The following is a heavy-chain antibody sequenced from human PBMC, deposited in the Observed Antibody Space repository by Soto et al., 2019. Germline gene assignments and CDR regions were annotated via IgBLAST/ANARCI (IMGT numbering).Heavy chain of an antibody. CDR2: ISGHNGKA. CDR1: GGTFSSYA. D-gene: IGHD5-12*01. J-gene: IGHJ6*02. CDR3: ARKGYIGNFAMDV. Sequence: ASVKVSCKASGGTFSSYAISWVRQAPGQGLEWMGWISGHNGKADYAESFQGRVIMTTDTSTATASMDLRGLRSDDTAVYYCARKGYIGNFAMDVWGQGTTVTVSS. V-gene: IGHV1-18*01.